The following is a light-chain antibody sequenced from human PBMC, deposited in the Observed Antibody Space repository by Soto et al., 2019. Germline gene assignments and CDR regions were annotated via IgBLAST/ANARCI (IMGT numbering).Light chain of an antibody. V-gene: IGLV2-14*01. CDR1: SSDVGGDKY. CDR3: SSYTSSSTLV. J-gene: IGLJ1*01. CDR2: EVS. Sequence: QSALTQPASVSGSPGQSITISCTGTSSDVGGDKYVSWYQQHPGKAPKLMIYEVSDRPSGISYRFSGSKSGNTASLTISGLQAEDEADYYCSSYTSSSTLVFGTGTKLTVL.